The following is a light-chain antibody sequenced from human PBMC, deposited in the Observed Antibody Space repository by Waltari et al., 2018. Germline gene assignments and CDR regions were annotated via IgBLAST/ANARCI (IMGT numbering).Light chain of an antibody. CDR3: QQAYNTLSIT. CDR1: ESIGYY. J-gene: IGKJ5*01. V-gene: IGKV1-39*01. CDR2: SAS. Sequence: DIQMTQSPSSLSASVGDRVTITCRASESIGYYLNWYQQRPGQTPDLLIYSASSLQDGVPSRFTGSGSGTVFTLTISSLQPEDSATYYCQQAYNTLSITFGQGTRLEIK.